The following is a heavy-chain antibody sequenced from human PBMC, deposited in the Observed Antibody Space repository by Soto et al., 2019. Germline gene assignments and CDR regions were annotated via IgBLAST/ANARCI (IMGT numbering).Heavy chain of an antibody. D-gene: IGHD2-21*02. CDR3: ARLRGDIGTAFDP. CDR1: GYTFTTYY. CDR2: FNPYTGGT. V-gene: IGHV1-46*01. Sequence: QGQLVQAGAEVKKPGASVKVSCKASGYTFTTYYIHWMRQAPGHGIEWMGMFNPYTGGTRYAHKFQGRVTVTGDTATSTGYMELSRLRSDDAAVYYCARLRGDIGTAFDPWDQGNRVSVPS. J-gene: IGHJ5*02.